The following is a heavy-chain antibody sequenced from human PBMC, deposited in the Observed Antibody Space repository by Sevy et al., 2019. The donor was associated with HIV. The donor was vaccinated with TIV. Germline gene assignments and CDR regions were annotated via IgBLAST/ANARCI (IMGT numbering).Heavy chain of an antibody. J-gene: IGHJ6*03. CDR1: GFTFSSYA. V-gene: IGHV3-23*01. Sequence: GGSLRLSCAASGFTFSSYAMSWVRQAPGKGLEWVSAISGSGGSTYYADSVKGRFTISRDNSKNTLYLQMNSLRAEDTAVYYCAKDPIKTHGDPNYYYYYMDVWGKGTTVTVSS. CDR2: ISGSGGST. D-gene: IGHD4-17*01. CDR3: AKDPIKTHGDPNYYYYYMDV.